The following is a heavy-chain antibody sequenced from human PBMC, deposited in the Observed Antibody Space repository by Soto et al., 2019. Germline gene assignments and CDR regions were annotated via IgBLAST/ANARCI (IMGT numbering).Heavy chain of an antibody. V-gene: IGHV3-23*01. D-gene: IGHD2-2*01. J-gene: IGHJ4*02. CDR1: GFTFSSYA. CDR3: AKTREYQLLNFDY. CDR2: ISGSGGST. Sequence: PVGFLRLSCAASGFTFSSYAMSWVRQAPGKGLEWVSAISGSGGSTYYADSVKGRFTISRDNSKNTLYLQMNSLRAEDTAVYYCAKTREYQLLNFDYWGQGTLVTVSS.